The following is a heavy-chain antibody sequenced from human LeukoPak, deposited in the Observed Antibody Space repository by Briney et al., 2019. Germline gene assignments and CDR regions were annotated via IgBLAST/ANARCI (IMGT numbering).Heavy chain of an antibody. Sequence: SETLSLTCTVSGGSISSYYWSWIRQPPGKGLEWIGYIYYSGSTNYNPSLKSRVTISVDTSKNQFSLKLSSVTAADTAVYYCARDMYYYDSSTNLSFDYWGQGTLVTVSS. CDR1: GGSISSYY. CDR3: ARDMYYYDSSTNLSFDY. V-gene: IGHV4-59*12. J-gene: IGHJ4*02. CDR2: IYYSGST. D-gene: IGHD3-22*01.